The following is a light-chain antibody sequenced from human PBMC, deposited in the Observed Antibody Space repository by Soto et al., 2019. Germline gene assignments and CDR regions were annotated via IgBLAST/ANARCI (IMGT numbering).Light chain of an antibody. V-gene: IGKV3-11*01. CDR2: DAS. Sequence: EIVLTQSPATLSLSPMEMATVSFMASQSVNTYLGWYQQRPGQAPILLIYDASTRATGIPARFSGSGSGTDFTLTISSLEPQDFAVYYCQQRSNWPRTFGQGTKVDIK. CDR3: QQRSNWPRT. CDR1: QSVNTY. J-gene: IGKJ1*01.